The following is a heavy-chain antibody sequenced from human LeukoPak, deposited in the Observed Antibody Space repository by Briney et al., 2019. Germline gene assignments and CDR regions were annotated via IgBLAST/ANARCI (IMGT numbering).Heavy chain of an antibody. CDR2: ISSSSSYI. CDR1: GFTFSSYS. J-gene: IGHJ4*02. Sequence: GGSLRLSCAASGFTFSSYSMNWVRQAPGKGLEWVSSISSSSSYIYYADSVKGRFTISRDNAKNSLYLQMNSLRAEDTAVYYCARDPPWGGSYFNTLLYWGQGTLVTVSS. V-gene: IGHV3-21*01. D-gene: IGHD1-26*01. CDR3: ARDPPWGGSYFNTLLY.